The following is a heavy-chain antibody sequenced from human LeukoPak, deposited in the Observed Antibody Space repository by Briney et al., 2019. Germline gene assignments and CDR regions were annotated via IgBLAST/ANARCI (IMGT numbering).Heavy chain of an antibody. CDR1: GFTFSSYA. D-gene: IGHD3-3*01. CDR2: ISGSGGST. CDR3: AKLGGGTYYDFWSGYLDPHHYYYCGMDV. J-gene: IGHJ6*02. Sequence: GGSLRLSCAASGFTFSSYAMSWVRQAPGKGLEWVSAISGSGGSTYYADSVKGRFTISRDNSKNTLYLQMNGLRAEDTAVYYCAKLGGGTYYDFWSGYLDPHHYYYCGMDVWGQGTTVTVSS. V-gene: IGHV3-23*01.